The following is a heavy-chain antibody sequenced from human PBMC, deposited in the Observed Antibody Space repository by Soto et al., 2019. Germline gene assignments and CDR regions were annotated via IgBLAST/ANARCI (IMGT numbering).Heavy chain of an antibody. CDR3: AKDLSQDPAIGSYDAFDI. CDR2: ISGSGGST. J-gene: IGHJ3*02. V-gene: IGHV3-23*01. CDR1: GFTFSSYA. Sequence: GGSLRLSCAASGFTFSSYAMSWVRQAPGKGLEWVSAISGSGGSTYYADSVKGRFTISRDNSKNTLYLQMNSLRAEDTAVYYCAKDLSQDPAIGSYDAFDIWGQGTMVTVSS. D-gene: IGHD3-16*01.